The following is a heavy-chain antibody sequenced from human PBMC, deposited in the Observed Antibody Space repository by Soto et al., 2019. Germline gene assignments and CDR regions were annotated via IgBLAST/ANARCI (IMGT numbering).Heavy chain of an antibody. CDR1: GYTFTGYY. J-gene: IGHJ4*02. CDR2: INPNSGDT. CDR3: ARDLGIAVAQGDFWCPDY. D-gene: IGHD6-19*01. V-gene: IGHV1-2*02. Sequence: ASVKVSCKASGYTFTGYYIHWVRQAPGQGLEWMGWINPNSGDTNYAQKFQGRVTMTRDTSISTAYMELSRLRSDDTAVYYCARDLGIAVAQGDFWCPDYWGQGTLVTVSS.